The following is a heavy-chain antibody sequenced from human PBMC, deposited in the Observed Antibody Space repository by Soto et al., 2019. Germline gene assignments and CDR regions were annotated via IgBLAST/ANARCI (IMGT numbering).Heavy chain of an antibody. CDR2: ISNDGSNK. Sequence: QVHLVESGGGVVQPGRSLKLSCAASGFSFSTYGMHWVRQAPGKGLEWVAFISNDGSNKYYADSVKGRFTISRDNSKNTLYLKMNSLRAEDTAVYYGAKGFGNYWAFDYWGQGTLVTVSS. J-gene: IGHJ4*02. D-gene: IGHD1-26*01. CDR3: AKGFGNYWAFDY. V-gene: IGHV3-30*18. CDR1: GFSFSTYG.